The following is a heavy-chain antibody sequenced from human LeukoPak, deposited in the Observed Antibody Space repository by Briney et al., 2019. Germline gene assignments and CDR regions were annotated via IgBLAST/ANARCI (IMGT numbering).Heavy chain of an antibody. CDR1: GGSISSSTSY. Sequence: SETLSLTCTVSGGSISSSTSYWGWIRHPPGKGLEWIGSIYYSGATYYNPSLKSRVTISVDTSKNQFSLKLSSVTAADTAVYYCASNIAVAGTIWYFDLWGRGTLVTVSS. V-gene: IGHV4-39*07. D-gene: IGHD6-19*01. J-gene: IGHJ2*01. CDR3: ASNIAVAGTIWYFDL. CDR2: IYYSGAT.